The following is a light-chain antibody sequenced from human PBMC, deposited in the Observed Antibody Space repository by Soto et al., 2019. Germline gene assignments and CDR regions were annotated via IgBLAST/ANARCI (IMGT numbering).Light chain of an antibody. J-gene: IGKJ4*01. CDR2: AAS. Sequence: EIVLTQSPATLSLSPGERATLSCGASQSVSANSLAWYQQKPGLAPRLLIYAASSRATGIPDRFSGSGSGTDFTLTISRLEPEDFAVYYCQQYGNLPGLTFGGGTKVEIK. CDR1: QSVSANS. CDR3: QQYGNLPGLT. V-gene: IGKV3D-20*01.